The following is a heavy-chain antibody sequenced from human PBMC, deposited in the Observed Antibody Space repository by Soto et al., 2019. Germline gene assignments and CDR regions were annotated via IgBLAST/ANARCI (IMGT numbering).Heavy chain of an antibody. D-gene: IGHD2-21*02. CDR2: IHHSGSI. V-gene: IGHV4-30-4*08. Sequence: SETLSLTCTVSGDSISSDYYHWTWIRQSPGKGLEWIGYIHHSGSILYNTSLKSRVTISVDTSKNQFSLQLTSVTAADTAVYFCAREDDGGDSLDVWGQGTTVTVSS. J-gene: IGHJ6*02. CDR3: AREDDGGDSLDV. CDR1: GDSISSDYYH.